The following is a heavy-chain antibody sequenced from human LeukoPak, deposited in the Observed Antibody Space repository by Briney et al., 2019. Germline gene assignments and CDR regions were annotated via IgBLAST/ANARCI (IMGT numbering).Heavy chain of an antibody. Sequence: ASVKVSCKASGYTFTSYSTSWVRQAPGQGVEWIGWISAYNGNTNYAQKLQGRVTMTTDTSTSTAYMELRSLRSDDTAVYYCARDGYYCSGGSCYNWFDPWGQGTLVTVSS. CDR3: ARDGYYCSGGSCYNWFDP. D-gene: IGHD2-15*01. J-gene: IGHJ5*02. V-gene: IGHV1-18*01. CDR2: ISAYNGNT. CDR1: GYTFTSYS.